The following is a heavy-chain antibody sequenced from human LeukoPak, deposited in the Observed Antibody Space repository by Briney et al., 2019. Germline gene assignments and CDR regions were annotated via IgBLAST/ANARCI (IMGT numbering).Heavy chain of an antibody. Sequence: SETLSLTCAVYGGSFSGYYWSWLRQPPGKGLEWIGEINHSGSTNYNPSLKSRVTISVDTSKNQFSLKLSSVTAADTAVYYCARATGYYYDSSGYDYWGQGTLVTVSS. J-gene: IGHJ4*02. V-gene: IGHV4-34*01. CDR1: GGSFSGYY. D-gene: IGHD3-22*01. CDR2: INHSGST. CDR3: ARATGYYYDSSGYDY.